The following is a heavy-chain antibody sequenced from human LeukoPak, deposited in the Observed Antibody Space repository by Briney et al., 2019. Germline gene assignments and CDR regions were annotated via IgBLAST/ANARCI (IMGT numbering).Heavy chain of an antibody. Sequence: ASVKVSCKASGYTFTGYYMHWVRQAPGQGLEWMGWISPNSGGTKYAQKFQGRVTMTRDTSISTAYMELSRLRSDDTAVYYCARGELMTTVTSEGYYYYYMDVWGKGTTVTVSS. D-gene: IGHD4-17*01. J-gene: IGHJ6*03. CDR1: GYTFTGYY. CDR3: ARGELMTTVTSEGYYYYYMDV. V-gene: IGHV1-2*02. CDR2: ISPNSGGT.